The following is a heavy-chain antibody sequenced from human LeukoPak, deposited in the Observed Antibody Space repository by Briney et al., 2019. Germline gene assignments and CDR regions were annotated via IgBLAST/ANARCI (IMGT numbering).Heavy chain of an antibody. CDR2: ISGSSGST. Sequence: GGSLRLSCAASGFTLRSYGVNWVRQAAGKGLEWVSAISGSSGSTYYADSVKGRFTISRDNSKNTLYLQMNSLRAEDTAVYYCAKTYSSSRAHYYYYYMDVWGKGTTVTISS. CDR1: GFTLRSYG. D-gene: IGHD6-13*01. CDR3: AKTYSSSRAHYYYYYMDV. V-gene: IGHV3-23*01. J-gene: IGHJ6*03.